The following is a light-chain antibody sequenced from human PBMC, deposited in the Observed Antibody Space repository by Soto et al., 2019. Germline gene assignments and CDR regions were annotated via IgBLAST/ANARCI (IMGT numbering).Light chain of an antibody. CDR1: QSISSW. Sequence: DIQMTQSPSTLSASVGDRVTITCRASQSISSWLAWYQQKPGKAPKLLIYEASSSEIGVPPRVSGSVFGTEFTLTISSLQPEDSATYYCQYYKEHSTFGQGTRLEIK. CDR2: EAS. CDR3: QYYKEHST. J-gene: IGKJ1*01. V-gene: IGKV1-5*03.